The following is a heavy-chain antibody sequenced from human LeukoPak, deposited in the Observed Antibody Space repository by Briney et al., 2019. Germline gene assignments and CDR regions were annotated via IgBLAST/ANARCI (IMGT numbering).Heavy chain of an antibody. CDR3: AKDLEQWPAVPEY. J-gene: IGHJ4*02. Sequence: GGSLRLSCEASGFTFSTFAMIWVRQPPGKGLEWVSSIFPSGGEIHYADSVRGRFTISRDNSKNRLYLQMNSLRPEETALYYCAKDLEQWPAVPEYWGQGTLVIVSS. CDR2: IFPSGGEI. CDR1: GFTFSTFA. D-gene: IGHD6-19*01. V-gene: IGHV3-23*01.